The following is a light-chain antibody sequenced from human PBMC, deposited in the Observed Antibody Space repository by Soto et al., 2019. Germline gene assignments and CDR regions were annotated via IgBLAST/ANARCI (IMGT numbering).Light chain of an antibody. J-gene: IGKJ1*01. CDR3: QQLNSYPRT. Sequence: DIQLTQSPSFLSASVGDRVTITCRASQGISSYLAWYQQKPGKAPKLLIYAASTLHSGVPSRFSGSGSGTEFTLTISSLQPEDFANYYCQQLNSYPRTFGQGTKVEIK. CDR1: QGISSY. V-gene: IGKV1-9*01. CDR2: AAS.